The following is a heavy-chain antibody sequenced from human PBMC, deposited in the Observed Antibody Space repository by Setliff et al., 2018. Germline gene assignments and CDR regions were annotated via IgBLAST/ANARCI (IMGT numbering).Heavy chain of an antibody. Sequence: PGGSLRLSCAASGFTFSSYEMNWVRQAPGKGLEWVSYISSSGSTIFYADSVKGRFTISRDNAKKSLYLQMNSLRAEDTAVYYCASESVAATYNWFDPWGQGTLVTVSS. V-gene: IGHV3-48*03. CDR2: ISSSGSTI. CDR3: ASESVAATYNWFDP. J-gene: IGHJ5*02. D-gene: IGHD2-15*01. CDR1: GFTFSSYE.